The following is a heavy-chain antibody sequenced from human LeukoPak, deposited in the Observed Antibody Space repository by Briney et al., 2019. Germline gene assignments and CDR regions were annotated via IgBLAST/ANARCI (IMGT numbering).Heavy chain of an antibody. CDR3: AGDSYFDY. CDR2: IKQDGSEK. CDR1: GFTFSSHW. V-gene: IGHV3-7*03. Sequence: GGSLRLSCAASGFTFSSHWMSWVRQAPGKGLEWVANIKQDGSEKYYVDSVKGRFTISRDNAKNSLYLQMNSLRAEDTAVYYCAGDSYFDYWGQGTLVTVSS. J-gene: IGHJ4*02.